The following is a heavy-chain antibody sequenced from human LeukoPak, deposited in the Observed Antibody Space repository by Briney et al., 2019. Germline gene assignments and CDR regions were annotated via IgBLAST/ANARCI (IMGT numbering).Heavy chain of an antibody. CDR2: IYYSGTT. D-gene: IGHD3-10*01. Sequence: SETLSLTCTVSGGSIGSSSYYWGWIRQPPGKGLEWIGIIYYSGTTYYNPSLKSRVTISVDTSKNQFSLKLSSVTAADTAVYYCARLFIQRTYYYGSGSYYNVFDYWGQGTLVTVSS. J-gene: IGHJ4*02. CDR3: ARLFIQRTYYYGSGSYYNVFDY. V-gene: IGHV4-39*07. CDR1: GGSIGSSSYY.